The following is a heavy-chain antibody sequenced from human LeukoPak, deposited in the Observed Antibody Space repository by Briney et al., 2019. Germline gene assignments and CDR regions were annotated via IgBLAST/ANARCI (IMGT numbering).Heavy chain of an antibody. CDR3: ARDLADYYYYGMDV. J-gene: IGHJ6*02. Sequence: ASVKVSCKASGYTFTGYYMHWVRQAPGQGLEWMGRINPNSGGTNYAQKFQGRVTMTRDTSISTAYMELSSLRSEDTAVYYCARDLADYYYYGMDVWGQGTTVTVSS. CDR2: INPNSGGT. CDR1: GYTFTGYY. V-gene: IGHV1-2*06. D-gene: IGHD6-25*01.